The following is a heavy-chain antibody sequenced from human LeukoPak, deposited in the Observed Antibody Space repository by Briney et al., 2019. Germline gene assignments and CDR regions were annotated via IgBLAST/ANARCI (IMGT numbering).Heavy chain of an antibody. D-gene: IGHD1-26*01. CDR2: MNPNSGNT. V-gene: IGHV1-8*03. CDR1: GYTFTSYD. J-gene: IGHJ6*04. Sequence: ASVKVSRKASGYTFTSYDINWVRQATGQGLEWMGWMNPNSGNTGYAQKFQGRVTITRNTSISTAYMELSSLRSEDTAVYYCARKGVGSRDLDVWGKGTTVTVSS. CDR3: ARKGVGSRDLDV.